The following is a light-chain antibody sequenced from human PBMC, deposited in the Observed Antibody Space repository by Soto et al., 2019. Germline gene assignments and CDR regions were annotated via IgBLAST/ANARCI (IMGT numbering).Light chain of an antibody. V-gene: IGKV1D-16*01. CDR2: AAY. J-gene: IGKJ4*01. CDR1: QDISSW. Sequence: DIQMTQSPSSLSASVGDRVTITCRASQDISSWLAWYQQEPEKAPKSLIYAAYSLQSGVPSRFSGSGSGTDFTLTISSLQPEDFATYYCQQYHRYPPTFGGGTKVEI. CDR3: QQYHRYPPT.